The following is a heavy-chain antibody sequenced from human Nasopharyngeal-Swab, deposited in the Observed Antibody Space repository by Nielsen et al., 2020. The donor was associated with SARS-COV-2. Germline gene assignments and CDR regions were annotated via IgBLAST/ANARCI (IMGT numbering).Heavy chain of an antibody. D-gene: IGHD3-22*01. Sequence: VRQAPGKGLEWVANIKQDGSEKYYVDSVKGRFTISRDNAKNSLYLQMNSLRAEDTAVYYSARAGDSSGYYFYYYYGMDVWGQGTTVTVSS. V-gene: IGHV3-7*01. J-gene: IGHJ6*02. CDR2: IKQDGSEK. CDR3: ARAGDSSGYYFYYYYGMDV.